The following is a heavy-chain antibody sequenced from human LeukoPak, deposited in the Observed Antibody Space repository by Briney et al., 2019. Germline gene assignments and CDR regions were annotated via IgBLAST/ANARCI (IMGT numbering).Heavy chain of an antibody. V-gene: IGHV1-2*02. D-gene: IGHD3-10*01. J-gene: IGHJ4*02. CDR1: GYTFTGYY. CDR3: ATAYGSGSYNPNYFDY. CDR2: INPNSGGT. Sequence: ASVKVSCKATGYTFTGYYMHWVRQAPGQGLEWMGWINPNSGGTNYAQKFQGRVTMTRDTSISTAYMELSRLRSDDTAVYYCATAYGSGSYNPNYFDYWGQGTLVTVSS.